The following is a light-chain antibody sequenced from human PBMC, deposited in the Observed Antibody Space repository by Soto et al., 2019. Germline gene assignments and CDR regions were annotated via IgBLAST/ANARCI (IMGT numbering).Light chain of an antibody. CDR2: GAS. CDR1: QTIISNH. CDR3: QQYVSSPTT. V-gene: IGKV3-20*01. Sequence: EIVLTQYPGTLYLSPGERATLSCRASQTIISNHLAWYQQKPGQPPRLLIYGASRRATGIPDRVSGSGSGTDFTLTISRLEPEDFAVYYCQQYVSSPTTFGHGTKVEIK. J-gene: IGKJ1*01.